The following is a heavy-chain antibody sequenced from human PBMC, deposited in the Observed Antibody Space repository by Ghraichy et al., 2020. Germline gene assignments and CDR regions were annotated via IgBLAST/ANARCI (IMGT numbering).Heavy chain of an antibody. D-gene: IGHD6-19*01. V-gene: IGHV3-23*01. Sequence: GESLNISCAASGFTFSGYAMSWVRQAPGKGLEWVSTITWNSASTRYADSVKGRSTISRDNYKNAVYLQVTSLREDDTAVYFCAKTGDSGWFYDYWGREPWSPSP. CDR3: AKTGDSGWFYDY. CDR2: ITWNSAST. CDR1: GFTFSGYA. J-gene: IGHJ4*02.